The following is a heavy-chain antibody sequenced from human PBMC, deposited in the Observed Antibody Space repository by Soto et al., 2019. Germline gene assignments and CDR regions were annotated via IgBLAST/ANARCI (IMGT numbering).Heavy chain of an antibody. D-gene: IGHD5-18*01. J-gene: IGHJ4*02. CDR2: IYHSGST. CDR1: GGSISSGGYS. Sequence: QLQLQESGSGLVKPSQTLSLTCAVSGGSISSGGYSWSWIRQLPGKGLEWIGYIYHSGSTYYNPSLKSRVTISVDRSKNQFSLKLSSVTAADTAVYYCAREGGYSYGAIDYWGQGTLVTVSS. V-gene: IGHV4-30-2*01. CDR3: AREGGYSYGAIDY.